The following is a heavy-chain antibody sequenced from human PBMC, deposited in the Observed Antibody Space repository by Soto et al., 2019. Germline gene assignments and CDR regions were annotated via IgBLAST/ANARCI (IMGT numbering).Heavy chain of an antibody. J-gene: IGHJ6*03. CDR3: TTEYSSSIGYYYYYMDV. D-gene: IGHD6-6*01. Sequence: GGSLRLSCAASGFTFSNAWMSWFRQAPGKGLEWVGRIKSKTDGGTTDYAAPVKGRFTISRDDSKNTLYLQMNSLKTEDTAVYYCTTEYSSSIGYYYYYMDVWGKGTTVTVSS. CDR2: IKSKTDGGTT. CDR1: GFTFSNAW. V-gene: IGHV3-15*01.